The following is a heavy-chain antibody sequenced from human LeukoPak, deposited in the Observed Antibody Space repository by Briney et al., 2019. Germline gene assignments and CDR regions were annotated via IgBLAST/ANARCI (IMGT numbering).Heavy chain of an antibody. V-gene: IGHV1-3*01. D-gene: IGHD3-10*01. J-gene: IGHJ4*02. CDR2: INVGNGDT. CDR3: ARDRAGQLDY. Sequence: ASVKVSCKASGYTFTTYPIYWVCQAPGQRLEWMGWINVGNGDTKYSQKFQGRVTITRDTSASTAYMELSSLRSEETAVHYCARDRAGQLDYWGQGTLVTVSS. CDR1: GYTFTTYP.